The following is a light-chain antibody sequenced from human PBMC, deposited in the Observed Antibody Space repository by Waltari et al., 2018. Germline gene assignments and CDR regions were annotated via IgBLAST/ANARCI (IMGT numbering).Light chain of an antibody. J-gene: IGKJ2*01. CDR3: QQYYSTPLT. CDR2: WAS. CDR1: QSVLYSSNNKNY. V-gene: IGKV4-1*01. Sequence: DIVMTQSPDSLAVPLGERATITCKSSQSVLYSSNNKNYLAWYQQKPGQPPKLLIYWASIRESGVPDRFSGSGSGTEFTLTISSLQAEDVAVYYCQQYYSTPLTFGQGTKLELK.